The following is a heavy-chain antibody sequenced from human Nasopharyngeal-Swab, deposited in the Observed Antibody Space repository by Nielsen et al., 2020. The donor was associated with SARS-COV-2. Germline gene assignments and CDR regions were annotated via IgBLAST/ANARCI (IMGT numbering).Heavy chain of an antibody. CDR2: ISSRGSYI. CDR3: ARDGYGSGWSRICFDL. CDR1: GFTFNSFA. D-gene: IGHD6-19*01. V-gene: IGHV3-21*01. J-gene: IGHJ2*01. Sequence: GESLKISCAASGFTFNSFAMNWVRQAPGKGLEWVSSISSRGSYIYHADSVKGRFITSRDNAKNSLDLQMNSLRAEDTAVYYCARDGYGSGWSRICFDLWGRGTLVTVSS.